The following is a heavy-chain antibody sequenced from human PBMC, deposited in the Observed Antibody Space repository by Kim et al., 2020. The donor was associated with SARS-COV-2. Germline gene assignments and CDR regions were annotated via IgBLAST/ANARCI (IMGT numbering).Heavy chain of an antibody. CDR3: ARGNIVVVPAAMFTYMGFFY. CDR1: GFTFSSYS. Sequence: GGSLRLSCAASGFTFSSYSMNWVRQAPGKGLEWVSSISSSSSYIYYADSVKGRFTISRDNAKNSLYLQMNSLRAEDTAVYYCARGNIVVVPAAMFTYMGFFYWGQGTLVTVSS. CDR2: ISSSSSYI. V-gene: IGHV3-21*01. J-gene: IGHJ4*02. D-gene: IGHD2-2*01.